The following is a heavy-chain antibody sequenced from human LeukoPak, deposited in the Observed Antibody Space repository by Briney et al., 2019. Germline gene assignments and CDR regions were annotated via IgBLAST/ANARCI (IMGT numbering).Heavy chain of an antibody. CDR2: INSDGSST. Sequence: GGSLRLSCAASGFTLSSYWMHWVRQAPGKGLVWVSRINSDGSSTSYADSVKGRFTISRDNAKNTLYLQMNSLRAEDTAVYYCASTSSSSHYYYYGMDVWGQGTTVTVSS. J-gene: IGHJ6*02. CDR3: ASTSSSSHYYYYGMDV. D-gene: IGHD6-6*01. V-gene: IGHV3-74*01. CDR1: GFTLSSYW.